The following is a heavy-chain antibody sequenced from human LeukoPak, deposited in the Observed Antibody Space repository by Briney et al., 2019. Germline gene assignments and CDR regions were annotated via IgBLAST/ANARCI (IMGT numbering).Heavy chain of an antibody. CDR2: IYYSGST. D-gene: IGHD3-22*01. Sequence: SETLSLTCTVSGGSISSSSYYWGWLRQPPGKGLEWIGSIYYSGSTNYNPSLKSRVTISVDTSKNQFSLKLSSVTAADTAVYYCARQRTSGYLQGGWFDPWGQGTLVTVSS. J-gene: IGHJ5*02. CDR1: GGSISSSSYY. V-gene: IGHV4-39*01. CDR3: ARQRTSGYLQGGWFDP.